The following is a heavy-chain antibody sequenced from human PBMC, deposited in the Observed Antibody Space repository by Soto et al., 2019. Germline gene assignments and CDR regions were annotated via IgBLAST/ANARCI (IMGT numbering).Heavy chain of an antibody. V-gene: IGHV1-69*01. CDR2: IIPIFGTA. Sequence: QVQLVQSGAEVKKPGSSVKVSCKASGGTFSSYAISWVRQAPGQGLEWIGGIIPIFGTANYAQKFQGRVTITADEATRTAYMELSSLRSEDTAVYYCARAQRRDGYNFRIVLNYYFDYWGQGTLVNVSS. CDR3: ARAQRRDGYNFRIVLNYYFDY. D-gene: IGHD5-18*01. J-gene: IGHJ4*02. CDR1: GGTFSSYA.